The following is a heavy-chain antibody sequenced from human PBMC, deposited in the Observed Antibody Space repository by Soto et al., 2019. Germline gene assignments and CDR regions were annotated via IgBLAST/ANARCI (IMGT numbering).Heavy chain of an antibody. V-gene: IGHV1-69*02. CDR3: AGPSTVMSIDDAFDR. Sequence: QVQLVQSGAEVKKPGSSVKVSCKASGAIFSAYTLTWVRQAPGQGLEWMGRIVPILDKTNYAQKFQGRVTITADKSTSPSYMQLSSLTSDDPAVYYCAGPSTVMSIDDAFDRWGQGTMVTVSS. J-gene: IGHJ3*02. D-gene: IGHD4-4*01. CDR2: IVPILDKT. CDR1: GAIFSAYT.